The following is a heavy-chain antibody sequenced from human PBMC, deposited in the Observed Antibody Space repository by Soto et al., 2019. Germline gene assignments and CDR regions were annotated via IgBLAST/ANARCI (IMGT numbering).Heavy chain of an antibody. Sequence: QVQLVQSGAEVKKPGSSVKVSCKASGGTFSSYAISWVRQAPGQGLEWMGGTIPICGTANYAQKFQGRVTITADESTSTAYMELSSLRSEDTAVYYCARTYYYDSSGYYYSGQKYYFDYWGQGTLVTVSS. D-gene: IGHD3-22*01. CDR2: TIPICGTA. CDR1: GGTFSSYA. J-gene: IGHJ4*02. CDR3: ARTYYYDSSGYYYSGQKYYFDY. V-gene: IGHV1-69*01.